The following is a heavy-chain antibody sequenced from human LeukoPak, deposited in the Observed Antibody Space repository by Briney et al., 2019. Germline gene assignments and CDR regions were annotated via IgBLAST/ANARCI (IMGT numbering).Heavy chain of an antibody. CDR3: ARQGAYSSGSDAFDI. D-gene: IGHD6-19*01. V-gene: IGHV4-59*08. CDR2: IYYSGST. Sequence: SETLSLTCTVSGGSISSYYWSWIRQPPGKGLEWIGYIYYSGSTNYNPSLKSRVTISVDTSKNQFSLKLSSVTAADTAVYYCARQGAYSSGSDAFDIWGQGTMVTVSS. CDR1: GGSISSYY. J-gene: IGHJ3*02.